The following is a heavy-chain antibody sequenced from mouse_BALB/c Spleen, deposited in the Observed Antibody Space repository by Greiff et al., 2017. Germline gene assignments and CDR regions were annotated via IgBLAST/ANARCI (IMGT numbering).Heavy chain of an antibody. V-gene: IGHV2-5-1*01. CDR1: GFSLTSYG. Sequence: VKLQESGPSLVQPSQSLSITCTVSGFSLTSYGVHWVRQSPGKGLEWLGVIWRGGSTDYNAAFMSRLSITKDNSKSQVFFKMNSLQADDTAIYYCAKNSGYYAMDYWGQGTSVTVSS. CDR3: AKNSGYYAMDY. J-gene: IGHJ4*01. CDR2: IWRGGST.